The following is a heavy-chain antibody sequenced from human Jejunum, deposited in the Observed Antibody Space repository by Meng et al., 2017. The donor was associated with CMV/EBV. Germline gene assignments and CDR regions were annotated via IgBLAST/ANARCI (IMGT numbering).Heavy chain of an antibody. J-gene: IGHJ4*02. CDR1: GFTFSNYS. Sequence: GFTFSNYSINWVRQAPGKGLEWVSYISSSSSSIYYADSVKGRFTISRDNAKNSLYLQMNSLRAEDTAVYYCARDPSGSTWYYFDYWGQGTLVTVSS. V-gene: IGHV3-48*04. D-gene: IGHD6-13*01. CDR3: ARDPSGSTWYYFDY. CDR2: ISSSSSSI.